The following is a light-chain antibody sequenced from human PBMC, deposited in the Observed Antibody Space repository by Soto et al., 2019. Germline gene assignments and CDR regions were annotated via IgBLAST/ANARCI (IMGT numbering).Light chain of an antibody. CDR1: QSVSNNY. CDR3: QQYGSSGT. Sequence: IVLTQSPGTLSLSPGERATLSCRASQSVSNNYLAWYQQKPGQAPRLLIEGASNRAAGIPDRFSGRGSGTDFTLTISRLEPEDFAVYYCQQYGSSGTFGQGTKVDIK. V-gene: IGKV3-20*01. J-gene: IGKJ1*01. CDR2: GAS.